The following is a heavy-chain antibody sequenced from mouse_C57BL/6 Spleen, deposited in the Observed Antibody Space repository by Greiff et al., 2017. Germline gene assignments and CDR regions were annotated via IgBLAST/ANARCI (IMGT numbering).Heavy chain of an antibody. D-gene: IGHD2-1*01. CDR2: IDPSDSYT. Sequence: QVQLQQPGAELVRPGTSVKLSCKASGYTFPSYWMHWVKQRPGQGLEWIGVIDPSDSYTNYNQKFKGKATLTVDTSSSTAYMQLSSLTSEDSAVYYCAREMVTTYVRYFDVWGTGTTVTVAS. V-gene: IGHV1-59*01. CDR1: GYTFPSYW. CDR3: AREMVTTYVRYFDV. J-gene: IGHJ1*03.